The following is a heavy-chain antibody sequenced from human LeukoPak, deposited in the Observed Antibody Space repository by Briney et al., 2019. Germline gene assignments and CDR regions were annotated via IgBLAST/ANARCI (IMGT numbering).Heavy chain of an antibody. V-gene: IGHV3-53*05. CDR2: IYSGGST. D-gene: IGHD6-13*01. CDR1: GFTVSSNY. Sequence: GGSLRLSCAASGFTVSSNYMSWVRQAPGKGLEWVSVIYSGGSTYYADSVKGRFTISRDNSKNTLYLQMNSLRAEGTAVYYCAKEALGSAFDIWGQGTMVTVSS. J-gene: IGHJ3*02. CDR3: AKEALGSAFDI.